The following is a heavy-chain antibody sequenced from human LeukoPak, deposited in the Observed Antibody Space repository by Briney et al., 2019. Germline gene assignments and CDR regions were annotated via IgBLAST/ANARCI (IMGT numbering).Heavy chain of an antibody. CDR1: GFTVSSSY. CDR3: ARDREMGTIRNGFDV. CDR2: ISTSSSYI. J-gene: IGHJ3*01. Sequence: GGSLRLSCAASGFTVSSSYMNWVRQAPGKGLEWVSSISTSSSYIYYADSVKGRFTVSRDNAKNSLFLQMNSLRAEDTALYYCARDREMGTIRNGFDVWGQGTIVSVSS. V-gene: IGHV3-21*01. D-gene: IGHD5-24*01.